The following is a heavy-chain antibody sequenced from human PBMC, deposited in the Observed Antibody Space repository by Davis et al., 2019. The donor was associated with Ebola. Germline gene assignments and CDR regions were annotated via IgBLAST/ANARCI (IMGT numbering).Heavy chain of an antibody. D-gene: IGHD4-23*01. CDR1: GFTFSGSA. CDR2: IRSKANSYAT. J-gene: IGHJ4*02. Sequence: GESLKISCAASGFTFSGSAMHWVRQASGKGLEWVARIRSKANSYATAYAASVKGRFTISRDDSKNTAYLQMNSLKTEDTAVYYCTTPTDYGGNSGVDYWGQGTLVTVSP. CDR3: TTPTDYGGNSGVDY. V-gene: IGHV3-73*01.